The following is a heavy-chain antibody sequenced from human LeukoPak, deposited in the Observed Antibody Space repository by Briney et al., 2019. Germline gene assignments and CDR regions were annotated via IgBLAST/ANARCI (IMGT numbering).Heavy chain of an antibody. CDR3: ARHPYVSEFPGFDP. D-gene: IGHD3-10*01. J-gene: IGHJ5*02. V-gene: IGHV5-51*01. Sequence: GESLKISCKGSGYSFTSYWIGWGRQMPGKGLEWMGIIYPGDSDTRYSPSFQGQVTISADKSISPAYLHWSSLKASDPAMYYFARHPYVSEFPGFDPWGQGTLVTVSS. CDR1: GYSFTSYW. CDR2: IYPGDSDT.